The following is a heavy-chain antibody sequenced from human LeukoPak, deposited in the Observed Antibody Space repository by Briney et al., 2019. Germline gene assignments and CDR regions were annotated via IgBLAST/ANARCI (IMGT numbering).Heavy chain of an antibody. CDR3: ARGRWSGNSKWRFQH. CDR2: INHSGST. J-gene: IGHJ1*01. D-gene: IGHD4-23*01. Sequence: PSDTLSLICAVYGGSFSGYYWSWIRQPPGKGLEWIGEINHSGSTNYNPSLKSRVTISVDTSKNQFSLKLSSVTAADTAVYYCARGRWSGNSKWRFQHWGQGTLVTVSS. CDR1: GGSFSGYY. V-gene: IGHV4-34*01.